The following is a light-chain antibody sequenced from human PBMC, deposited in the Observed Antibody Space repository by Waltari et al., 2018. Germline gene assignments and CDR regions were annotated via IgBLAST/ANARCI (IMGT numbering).Light chain of an antibody. Sequence: DIVMPQSPDSLAVSLGERATIHCKSSQSVLYSSNNKNYLAWYQQKPGQPPKLLIYWASTRESGVPDRFSGSGSGTDFTLTISSLQAEDVAVYYCQQYYSTPPITFGQGTRLEIK. V-gene: IGKV4-1*01. J-gene: IGKJ5*01. CDR3: QQYYSTPPIT. CDR1: QSVLYSSNNKNY. CDR2: WAS.